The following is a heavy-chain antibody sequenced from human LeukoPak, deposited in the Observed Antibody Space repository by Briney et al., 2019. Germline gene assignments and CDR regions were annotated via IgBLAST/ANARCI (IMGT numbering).Heavy chain of an antibody. J-gene: IGHJ6*02. CDR2: IYSSGST. CDR1: GGSISSYY. CDR3: ARQSDYYGMDV. Sequence: PSETLSLTCTVSGGSISSYYWSWIRQPPGKGLEWIGYIYSSGSTNYNPSLKSRVTISVDTPKNQFSLKLSSVTAADTAVYYCARQSDYYGMDVWGQGTTVTVSS. V-gene: IGHV4-59*08.